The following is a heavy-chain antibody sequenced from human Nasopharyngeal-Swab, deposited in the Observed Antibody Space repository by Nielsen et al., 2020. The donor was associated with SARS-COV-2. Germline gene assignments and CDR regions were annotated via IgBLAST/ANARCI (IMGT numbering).Heavy chain of an antibody. V-gene: IGHV4-34*01. Sequence: WIRQPPGKGLEWIGEVNHGGSTNSNPSLKSRVTMSVDTSKNQFSLNLGSVTAAGTAVYYCARGDSDSPDYSPRVFDYWGQGSLVTVSS. CDR3: ARGDSDSPDYSPRVFDY. J-gene: IGHJ4*02. D-gene: IGHD3-22*01. CDR2: VNHGGST.